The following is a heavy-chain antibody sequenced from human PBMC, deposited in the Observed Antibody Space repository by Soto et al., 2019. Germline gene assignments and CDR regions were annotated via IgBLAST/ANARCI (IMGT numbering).Heavy chain of an antibody. CDR3: ASAGSGYYAYYFDQ. V-gene: IGHV3-23*01. D-gene: IGHD3-22*01. CDR1: RFSFSRYA. Sequence: EVQLLESGGGLVQPGGSLRLSCAASRFSFSRYAMNWVRQAPGKGLEWVSGVSSSGVTTYYADSVKGLFTISRDNSKNTLYLQMNSLSADDAAIYYCASAGSGYYAYYFDQWGQGTLVTVSS. CDR2: VSSSGVTT. J-gene: IGHJ4*02.